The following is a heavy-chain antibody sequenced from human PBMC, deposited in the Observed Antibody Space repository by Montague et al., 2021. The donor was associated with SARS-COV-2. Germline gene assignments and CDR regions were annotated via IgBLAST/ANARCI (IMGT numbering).Heavy chain of an antibody. D-gene: IGHD3-22*01. J-gene: IGHJ4*02. CDR2: IKQDGSEK. CDR3: ARGYDSSGYQY. CDR1: GFTFSTFW. Sequence: SLRLSFSASGFTFSTFWMTWVRQVPGKGLEWVANIKQDGSEKYYVDSVKGRFTISRDNAKNSLYLQLDSLRAEDTAVYYCARGYDSSGYQYWGQGTLVTVSS. V-gene: IGHV3-7*05.